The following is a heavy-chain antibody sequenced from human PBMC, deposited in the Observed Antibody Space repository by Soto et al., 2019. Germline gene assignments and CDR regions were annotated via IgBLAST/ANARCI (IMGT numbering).Heavy chain of an antibody. CDR2: IYYSGST. CDR1: GVSISSSDYY. V-gene: IGHV4-30-4*01. Sequence: PSETLSLTCTVSGVSISSSDYYWIWVRQPPGKGLELIGHIYYSGSTYYNPSLEGRVTISIDTSKNQFSLKLSSVTAADTAVYYCAREVHFYTSSGYSAPYFDYWGQGTLVTVS. CDR3: AREVHFYTSSGYSAPYFDY. J-gene: IGHJ4*02. D-gene: IGHD3-22*01.